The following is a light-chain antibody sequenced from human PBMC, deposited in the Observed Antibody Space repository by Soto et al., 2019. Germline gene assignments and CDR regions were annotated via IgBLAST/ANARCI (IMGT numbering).Light chain of an antibody. CDR3: QQRSNWLLT. V-gene: IGKV3-11*01. CDR2: DAS. Sequence: EIVLTQSPATLSFSPGERATLSCRASQSVSSYLAWYQQKPGQAPRLLIYDASNRATGIPARFSGSGSCTDFTLTISSLEPEDFAVYYCQQRSNWLLTFGGGTKVEIK. J-gene: IGKJ4*01. CDR1: QSVSSY.